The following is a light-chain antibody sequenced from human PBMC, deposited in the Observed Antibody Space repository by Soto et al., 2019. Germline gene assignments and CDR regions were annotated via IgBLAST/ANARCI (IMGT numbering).Light chain of an antibody. V-gene: IGKV1-17*01. CDR2: AAS. CDR3: LQYYDYPYT. CDR1: QGIRSD. Sequence: DIQMTQSPSSMSAAVEDRVTITCRASQGIRSDLGWYQQKPGKAPKRLIYAASSLQSGVTSRFSGSGSGTQFTLTSTSLQPEDFAIYYFLQYYDYPYTFGQGTRLEIK. J-gene: IGKJ2*01.